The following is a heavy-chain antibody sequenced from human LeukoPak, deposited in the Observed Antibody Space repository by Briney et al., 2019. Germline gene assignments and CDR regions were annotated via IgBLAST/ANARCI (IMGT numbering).Heavy chain of an antibody. V-gene: IGHV1-18*01. CDR3: AREERYYDSSGYYSYFDY. CDR1: GYTFTSYG. CDR2: ISAYNGNT. J-gene: IGHJ4*02. D-gene: IGHD3-22*01. Sequence: ASVKVSCKASGYTFTSYGISWVRQAPGQGLEWMGWISAYNGNTNYAQKLQGRVTMTTDTSTSTAYMELRSLRSDDTAVYYCAREERYYDSSGYYSYFDYWGQGTLVTVSS.